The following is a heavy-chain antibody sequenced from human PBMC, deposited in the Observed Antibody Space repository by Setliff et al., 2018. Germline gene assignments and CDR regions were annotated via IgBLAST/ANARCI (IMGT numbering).Heavy chain of an antibody. Sequence: GGSLRLSCAASGFTFSSYAMHWVRQAPGKGMEWVAVISYDGSNKYYADSVKGRFTISRDNSKNTLYLQMNSLRAEDTAVYYCARGDSSGYYYVQEVFIDYWGQGTLVTVSS. CDR3: ARGDSSGYYYVQEVFIDY. CDR1: GFTFSSYA. CDR2: ISYDGSNK. V-gene: IGHV3-30*04. D-gene: IGHD3-22*01. J-gene: IGHJ4*02.